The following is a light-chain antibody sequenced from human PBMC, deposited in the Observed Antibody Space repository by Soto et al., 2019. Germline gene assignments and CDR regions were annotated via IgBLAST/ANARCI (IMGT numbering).Light chain of an antibody. J-gene: IGLJ1*01. V-gene: IGLV2-14*01. CDR3: SSYTTSAPYV. CDR2: EVT. CDR1: SSDVGAYNF. Sequence: QSDLTQPASVSGSPGQSITISCTGTSSDVGAYNFVSCYHHHPGRAPKLIIYEVTIRPSGVSNRFSGSKSGNTASLTISGLQAEDEADYYCSSYTTSAPYVFGSGTKVTVL.